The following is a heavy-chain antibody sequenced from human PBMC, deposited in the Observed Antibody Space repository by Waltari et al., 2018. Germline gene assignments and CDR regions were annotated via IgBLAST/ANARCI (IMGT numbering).Heavy chain of an antibody. V-gene: IGHV4-59*11. CDR2: IYYSGST. D-gene: IGHD6-13*01. J-gene: IGHJ4*02. CDR3: AGEIGSSWYY. CDR1: GGSISSHY. Sequence: QVQLQESGPGLVKPSETLSLTCTVSGGSISSHYWSWIRQPPGKGLEWIGYIYYSGSTNYNPSLKSRVTISVDTSKNQFSLKLSSVTATDTAVYYCAGEIGSSWYYWGQGTLVTVSS.